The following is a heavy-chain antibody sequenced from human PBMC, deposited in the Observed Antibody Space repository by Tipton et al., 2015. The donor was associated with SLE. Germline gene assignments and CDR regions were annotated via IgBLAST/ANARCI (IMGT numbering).Heavy chain of an antibody. V-gene: IGHV3-9*01. CDR1: GFTFDDFG. D-gene: IGHD3-10*01. CDR3: AKAGSWGGDYYYYMDV. Sequence: RSLRLSCAASGFTFDDFGMHWVRQAPGKGLEWVSGISWNSGSIGYADSVKGRFTISRDNAKNSLYLQMNSLRAEDTALYYCAKAGSWGGDYYYYMDVWGKGTTVTVSS. CDR2: ISWNSGSI. J-gene: IGHJ6*03.